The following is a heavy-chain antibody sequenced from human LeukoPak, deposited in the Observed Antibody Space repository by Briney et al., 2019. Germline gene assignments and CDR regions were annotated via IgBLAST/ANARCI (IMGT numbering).Heavy chain of an antibody. Sequence: SETLSLTCTVSGGSISSSSYYWGWIRQPPGKGLEWIGNIYYSGSTYYNPSFKSRVTISLDTSKNQFSLKLSSVTAADTAVYYCASVRRGFGESSKYYAYYYMGVWGKGTTVTISS. CDR3: ASVRRGFGESSKYYAYYYMGV. D-gene: IGHD3-10*01. CDR2: IYYSGST. J-gene: IGHJ6*03. V-gene: IGHV4-39*01. CDR1: GGSISSSSYY.